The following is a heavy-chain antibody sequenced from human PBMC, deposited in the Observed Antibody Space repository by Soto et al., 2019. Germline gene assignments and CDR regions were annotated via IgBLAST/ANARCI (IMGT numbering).Heavy chain of an antibody. Sequence: PSETLSLPCAVSGGSISSGGYSRSLIRQPPGKGLEWIGYIYHSGSTYYNPSLKSRVTISVDRSKNQFSLKLSSVTAADTAVYYCVRDDIGMGIDYWGLGTLVTVSS. CDR3: VRDDIGMGIDY. V-gene: IGHV4-30-2*01. CDR1: GGSISSGGYS. J-gene: IGHJ4*02. D-gene: IGHD1-20*01. CDR2: IYHSGST.